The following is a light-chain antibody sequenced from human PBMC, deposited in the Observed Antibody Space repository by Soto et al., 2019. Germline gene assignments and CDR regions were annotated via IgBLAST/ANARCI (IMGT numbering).Light chain of an antibody. V-gene: IGKV3-20*01. CDR1: QSVSNNY. J-gene: IGKJ1*01. Sequence: IVFTQSSSTLSLSPGERATLCWRASQSVSNNYLAWYQQKPGQAPRLLIYGASNRATGIPDRFSGSGSGTDFTLTISRLEPEDFAVYYCQQYGSSGTFGQGTKVDIK. CDR2: GAS. CDR3: QQYGSSGT.